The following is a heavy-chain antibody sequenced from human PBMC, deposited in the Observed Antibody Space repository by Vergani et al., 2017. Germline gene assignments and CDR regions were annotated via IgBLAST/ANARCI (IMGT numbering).Heavy chain of an antibody. CDR2: INHSGST. CDR3: ARAGPLPYDYYYYYMDV. J-gene: IGHJ6*03. D-gene: IGHD2-2*01. V-gene: IGHV4-34*01. Sequence: QVQLQQWGAGLLKPSETLSLTCAVYGGSFSGYYWSWIRQPPGKGLEWIGEINHSGSTNYNPSLKSRVTISVDTSKNQFSLKLSSVTAADTAVYYCARAGPLPYDYYYYYMDVWGKGTTVTVSS. CDR1: GGSFSGYY.